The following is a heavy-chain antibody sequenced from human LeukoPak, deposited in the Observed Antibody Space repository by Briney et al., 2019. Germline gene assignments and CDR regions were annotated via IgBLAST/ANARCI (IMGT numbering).Heavy chain of an antibody. D-gene: IGHD6-19*01. CDR3: ARQEAVAMFDP. CDR2: IHYSGIT. Sequence: SETLSLTCTVSGGSISGNYWSWIRQTPGKGLEWIGFIHYSGITNYNPSLKSRVTISLDTSKNQFSLKVSSVTAADTAVYYCARQEAVAMFDPWGQGTLVTVSS. V-gene: IGHV4-59*08. J-gene: IGHJ5*02. CDR1: GGSISGNY.